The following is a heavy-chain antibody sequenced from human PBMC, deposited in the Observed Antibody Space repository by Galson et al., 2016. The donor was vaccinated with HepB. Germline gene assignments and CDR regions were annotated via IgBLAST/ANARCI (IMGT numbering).Heavy chain of an antibody. J-gene: IGHJ4*02. Sequence: SLRLSCAASGFTFKNFAMNWVRQAPGKGLEWVSSISSGRTYIYYADSVKGRFTISRDNAEASLSLQTNSLRAEDTAIYYCVREGQVMAAAGSYDFWGQGTLVTVSS. V-gene: IGHV3-21*01. CDR2: ISSGRTYI. CDR1: GFTFKNFA. CDR3: VREGQVMAAAGSYDF. D-gene: IGHD6-13*01.